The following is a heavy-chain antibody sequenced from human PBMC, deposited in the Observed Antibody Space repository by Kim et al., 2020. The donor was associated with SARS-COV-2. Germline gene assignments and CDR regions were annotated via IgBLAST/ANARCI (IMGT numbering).Heavy chain of an antibody. Sequence: ASVKVSCKASGYSFTTYAINWVRQAPGQGLEWMGWINTKTGKPTYAQGFTGRFVFSLDTSVTTAFLQISSLKAEDTAVYYCAREAGSGWFLVDLWGQGTLVTVSS. J-gene: IGHJ5*02. D-gene: IGHD6-19*01. V-gene: IGHV7-4-1*02. CDR2: INTKTGKP. CDR1: GYSFTTYA. CDR3: AREAGSGWFLVDL.